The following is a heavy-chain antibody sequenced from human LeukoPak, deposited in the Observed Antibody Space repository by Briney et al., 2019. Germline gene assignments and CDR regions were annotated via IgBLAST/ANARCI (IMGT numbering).Heavy chain of an antibody. D-gene: IGHD6-19*01. CDR1: GDSISSYY. CDR2: IHTSGSA. Sequence: PSETLSLTCTVSGDSISSYYWSWIRQSAGKGLEWIGRIHTSGSANYNPSPKSRVTMSVDTSKTQFSLKVNSVTAADTGVYYCARAPEFSSGWLLDYWGQGSLVTVSS. CDR3: ARAPEFSSGWLLDY. J-gene: IGHJ4*02. V-gene: IGHV4-4*07.